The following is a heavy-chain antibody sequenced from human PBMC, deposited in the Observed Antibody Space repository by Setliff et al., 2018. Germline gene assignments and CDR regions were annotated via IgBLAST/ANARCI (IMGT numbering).Heavy chain of an antibody. Sequence: GASVKVSCKDSGYTFSTYGISWVRQAPGQGLECMGWIHAGNGDTKYSQKFQGRVTITRDTSASTVYMELSSLRSEDTAVYYCASAHYYSGYIEYFQYWGQGTLVTVSS. CDR2: IHAGNGDT. D-gene: IGHD5-12*01. J-gene: IGHJ1*01. CDR3: ASAHYYSGYIEYFQY. CDR1: GYTFSTYG. V-gene: IGHV1-3*01.